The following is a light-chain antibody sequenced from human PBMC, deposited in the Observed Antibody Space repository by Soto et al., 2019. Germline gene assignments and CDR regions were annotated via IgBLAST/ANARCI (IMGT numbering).Light chain of an antibody. CDR1: TDDVGGYDY. J-gene: IGLJ2*01. CDR3: SSYRRIKSDVF. Sequence: QSVLTQPASVSGSLGQSITISCSGTTDDVGGYDYVSWFQQHPGKAPRLIIYEVDYRPSGVSNRFSGSKSGNTASLTISGLQAEDEADYYCSSYRRIKSDVFFGGGTKLTVL. V-gene: IGLV2-14*01. CDR2: EVD.